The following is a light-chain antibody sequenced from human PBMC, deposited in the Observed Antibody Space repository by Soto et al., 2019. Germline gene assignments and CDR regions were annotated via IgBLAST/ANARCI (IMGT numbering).Light chain of an antibody. J-gene: IGKJ5*01. CDR3: QQYNNWPPT. V-gene: IGKV3-15*01. Sequence: ILISQSPAPQSVSPGERATLSCRASQGIGDTLAWYQHKPGQTPRLLIYDTSTRDTGVPTRFSGSRSGAEFTLSINRLQSEDFAVYYCQQYNNWPPTFGQGTRLEIK. CDR2: DTS. CDR1: QGIGDT.